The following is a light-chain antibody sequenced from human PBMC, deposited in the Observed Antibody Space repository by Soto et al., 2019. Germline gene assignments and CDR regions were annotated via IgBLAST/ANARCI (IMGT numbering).Light chain of an antibody. J-gene: IGKJ5*01. Sequence: DIVMTQSSATLSVAPGERVTLSCRASQSVSNSLAWYQQKPGQPPRLLIYDVSNRATGIPARFSGSGSGTDFTLTITSLEPEDFAVYFCHQRYNWPRVTFGQGTRLEIK. V-gene: IGKV3-11*01. CDR1: QSVSNS. CDR2: DVS. CDR3: HQRYNWPRVT.